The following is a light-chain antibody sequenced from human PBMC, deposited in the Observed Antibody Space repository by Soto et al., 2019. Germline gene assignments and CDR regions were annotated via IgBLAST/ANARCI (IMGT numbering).Light chain of an antibody. CDR2: DIS. J-gene: IGKJ1*01. CDR1: QIVSNV. Sequence: DIQMTQSPSTLSASVGDRVTITCRASQIVSNVLAWFQQRPGEGPKLLIYDISSLGSGVPSRFSGSGSATGTEFTLTIRSLQTDERASYDCQQHYSNPWTFGQGTKVEIK. CDR3: QQHYSNPWT. V-gene: IGKV1-5*01.